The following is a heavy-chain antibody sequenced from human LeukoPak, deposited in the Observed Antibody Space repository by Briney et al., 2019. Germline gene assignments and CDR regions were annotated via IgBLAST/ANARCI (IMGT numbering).Heavy chain of an antibody. CDR3: ARDGVMAETPFYFDS. CDR2: ISSSTSNI. J-gene: IGHJ4*02. V-gene: IGHV3-48*01. CDR1: GFIFNSYG. Sequence: GASLRLSCTGSGFIFNSYGINWVRQAPGKGLEWVAYISSSTSNIFYADSVKDRFTISRDHAKDSVLLQMNSLRVEDTALYFCARDGVMAETPFYFDSWGQGALVTVSS. D-gene: IGHD2-21*01.